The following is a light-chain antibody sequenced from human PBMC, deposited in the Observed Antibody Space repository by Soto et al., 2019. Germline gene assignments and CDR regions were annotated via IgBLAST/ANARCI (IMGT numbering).Light chain of an antibody. CDR1: QSVSSN. V-gene: IGKV3-15*01. J-gene: IGKJ4*01. Sequence: EIVMTQSPATLSVSPGERATLSFSASQSVSSNLAWYQQKPGQAPRLLIYAASTRATGIPARFSGSASGTEFTLTTSSLQSEDVATYYCQYLNSHPLSFGGGTKVDIK. CDR3: QYLNSHPLS. CDR2: AAS.